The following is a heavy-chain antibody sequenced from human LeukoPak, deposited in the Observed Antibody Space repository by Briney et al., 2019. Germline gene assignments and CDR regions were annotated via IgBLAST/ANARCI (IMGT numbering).Heavy chain of an antibody. CDR3: ARGGGYSYGSLVFDY. J-gene: IGHJ4*02. CDR2: FYPGDSDT. V-gene: IGHV5-51*04. CDR1: GYSFTSYW. D-gene: IGHD5-18*01. Sequence: GESLKISCKGSGYSFTSYWIGWVRQMHGKGLEWMGIFYPGDSDTRYSPSFQGQVTISADKPISTAYLHWSSLKASDTAMYYCARGGGYSYGSLVFDYWGQGTLVTVSS.